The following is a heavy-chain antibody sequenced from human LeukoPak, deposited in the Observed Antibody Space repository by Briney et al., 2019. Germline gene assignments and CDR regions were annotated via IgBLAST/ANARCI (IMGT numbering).Heavy chain of an antibody. J-gene: IGHJ3*02. D-gene: IGHD4-23*01. V-gene: IGHV3-48*01. CDR3: ARDRYGGNPRTDAFDI. CDR2: ISTSSSTI. Sequence: PGGSLRLSCAASGFTFSSYSVNWVRQAPGKRLEWVSYISTSSSTIYYADSVKGRFTISRDNARNSLYLQMNSLRAEDTAVYYCARDRYGGNPRTDAFDIWGQGTMVTVSS. CDR1: GFTFSSYS.